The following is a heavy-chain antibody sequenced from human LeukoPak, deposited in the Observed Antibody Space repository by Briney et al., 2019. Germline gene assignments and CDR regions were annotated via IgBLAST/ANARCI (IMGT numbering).Heavy chain of an antibody. J-gene: IGHJ5*02. CDR1: GYTFTSYY. CDR2: INPSGGST. Sequence: GASVKVSCKASGYTFTSYYMHWVRQAPGQGLEWMGIINPSGGSTSYAQKFQGRVTMTRDTSTSTVYMELSSLRSEDTAVYYCARDHIVGATTGRVPGWFDPWGQGTLVTVSS. D-gene: IGHD1-26*01. CDR3: ARDHIVGATTGRVPGWFDP. V-gene: IGHV1-46*01.